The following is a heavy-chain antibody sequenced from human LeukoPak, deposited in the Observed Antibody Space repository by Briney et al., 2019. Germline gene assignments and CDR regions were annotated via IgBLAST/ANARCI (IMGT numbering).Heavy chain of an antibody. V-gene: IGHV3-30*02. J-gene: IGHJ3*02. CDR1: GFTFSSYE. CDR2: IRYDGSNK. Sequence: KSGGSLRLSCAASGFTFSSYEMNWVRQAPGKGLEWVAFIRYDGSNKYYADSVKGRFTISRDNSKNTLYLQMNSLRAEDTAVYYCAKPQNPSGTDAFDIWGQGTMVTVSS. CDR3: AKPQNPSGTDAFDI.